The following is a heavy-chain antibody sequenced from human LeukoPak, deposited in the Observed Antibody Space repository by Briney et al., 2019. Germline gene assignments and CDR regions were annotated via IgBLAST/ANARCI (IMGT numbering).Heavy chain of an antibody. CDR3: ARGQGSGSPINP. CDR1: GGSISSYY. D-gene: IGHD3-10*01. Sequence: PSETLSLTCTVSGGSISSYYWSWIRQPPGKGLEWIGYIYYSGSTNYNPSLKSRVTISVDTSKNKFSLKLSSVTAADTAVYYCARGQGSGSPINPWGQGTLVTVSS. CDR2: IYYSGST. J-gene: IGHJ5*02. V-gene: IGHV4-59*01.